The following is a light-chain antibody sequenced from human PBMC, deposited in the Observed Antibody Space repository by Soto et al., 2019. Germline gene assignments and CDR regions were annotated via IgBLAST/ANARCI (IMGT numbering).Light chain of an antibody. V-gene: IGLV3-21*04. CDR3: QVWDSTSDHHVV. J-gene: IGLJ2*01. CDR1: NIGGKS. CDR2: YNS. Sequence: SYELTQPPSVSVAPGKTARITCGGNNIGGKSVHWYQQKPGQAPVLVIYYNSDRPSGIPERFSGSNSGNTATLTISRVEAGDEADYYCQVWDSTSDHHVVFGGGTKLTVL.